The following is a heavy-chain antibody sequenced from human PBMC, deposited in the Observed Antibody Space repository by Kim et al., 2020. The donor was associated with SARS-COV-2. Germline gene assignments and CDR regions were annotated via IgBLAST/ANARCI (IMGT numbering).Heavy chain of an antibody. J-gene: IGHJ2*01. Sequence: VKGRFTISRDNAKNSLYLQMNSLRAEDTAVYYCAKSQGITGSPMYWYFDLWGRGTLVTVSS. V-gene: IGHV3-21*01. CDR3: AKSQGITGSPMYWYFDL. D-gene: IGHD1-20*01.